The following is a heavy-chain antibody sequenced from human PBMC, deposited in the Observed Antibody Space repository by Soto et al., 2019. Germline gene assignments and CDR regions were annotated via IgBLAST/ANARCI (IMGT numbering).Heavy chain of an antibody. V-gene: IGHV1-18*01. J-gene: IGHJ6*02. Sequence: QVQLVQSGGEVKKPGASVKVSCKTSGYSFTTYGISWVRQAPGQGLEWMGWISAYNGNTNYAQKLQDRGTMTTDTSTSTAYMELRSLRSDDTAVYYWASDGPAPYYYYGMDVWGQGSTVTVSS. CDR2: ISAYNGNT. CDR1: GYSFTTYG. CDR3: ASDGPAPYYYYGMDV.